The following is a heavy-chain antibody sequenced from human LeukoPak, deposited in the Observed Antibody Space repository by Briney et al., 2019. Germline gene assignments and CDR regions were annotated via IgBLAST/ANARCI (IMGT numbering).Heavy chain of an antibody. CDR3: AREDDYVWGSCRSTYFDY. CDR1: GFTFSDYY. J-gene: IGHJ4*02. CDR2: ISSSGSTI. V-gene: IGHV3-11*04. Sequence: GGSLRLSCAASGFTFSDYYMSWLRQAPGKGLEWVSYISSSGSTIYYADSVKGRFTISRDNAKNSLYLQMNSLRAEDTAVYYCAREDDYVWGSCRSTYFDYWGQGTLVTVSS. D-gene: IGHD3-16*02.